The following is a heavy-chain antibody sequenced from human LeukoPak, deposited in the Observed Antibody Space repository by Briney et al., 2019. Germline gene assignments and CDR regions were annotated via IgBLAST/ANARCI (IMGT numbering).Heavy chain of an antibody. J-gene: IGHJ3*02. CDR1: GFTVSSNY. V-gene: IGHV3-66*01. CDR3: ARFDCSGGSCYSRGAFDI. Sequence: GGSLRLSCAASGFTVSSNYMSWVRQAPGKGLEWVSVIYSGGSTYYADSVKGRFTISRDNSKNTLYLQMNSLRAEDTAVYYCARFDCSGGSCYSRGAFDIWGQGTMVTVSS. D-gene: IGHD2-15*01. CDR2: IYSGGST.